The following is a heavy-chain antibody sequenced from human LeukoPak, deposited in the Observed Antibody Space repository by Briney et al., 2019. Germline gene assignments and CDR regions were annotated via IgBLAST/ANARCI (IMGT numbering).Heavy chain of an antibody. Sequence: GGSLRLSCAASGFTFSTYAMSWVRQAPGKGLEWVSTISGSGGSTYYADYVKGRFTISRDNSKNTLYLQMNSLRAEDTAIYYCAKVQDYDILTGYYIAGGKFDYWGQGTLVTVSS. CDR1: GFTFSTYA. J-gene: IGHJ4*02. D-gene: IGHD3-9*01. CDR2: ISGSGGST. CDR3: AKVQDYDILTGYYIAGGKFDY. V-gene: IGHV3-23*01.